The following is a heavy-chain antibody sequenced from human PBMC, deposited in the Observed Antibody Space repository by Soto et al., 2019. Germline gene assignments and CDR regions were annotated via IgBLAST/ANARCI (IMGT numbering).Heavy chain of an antibody. CDR2: ISSSSSYT. V-gene: IGHV3-11*05. J-gene: IGHJ3*02. CDR1: GFTFSDYY. CDR3: ARTSWFGELSAFDI. Sequence: QVQLVESGGGLVKPGGSLRLSCAASGFTFSDYYMSWIRQAPGKGLEWVSYISSSSSYTNYADSVKGRFTTSRDNAKNSLYLQMNSLRAEDTAVYYCARTSWFGELSAFDIWGQGTMVTVSS. D-gene: IGHD3-10*01.